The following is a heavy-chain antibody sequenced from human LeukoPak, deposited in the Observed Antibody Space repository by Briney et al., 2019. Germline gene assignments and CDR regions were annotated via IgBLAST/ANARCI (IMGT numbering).Heavy chain of an antibody. Sequence: GGSLRLSCAASGFTFSSYGMHWVRQAPGKGLVWVAVISYDGTDRRLADSMRGRFAISRDNSKNTLYLQMNSLRTEDTAVYYCAKDGLRSAYYYYMDVWGKGTTVTVSS. CDR3: AKDGLRSAYYYYMDV. V-gene: IGHV3-30*18. CDR1: GFTFSSYG. CDR2: ISYDGTDR. J-gene: IGHJ6*03.